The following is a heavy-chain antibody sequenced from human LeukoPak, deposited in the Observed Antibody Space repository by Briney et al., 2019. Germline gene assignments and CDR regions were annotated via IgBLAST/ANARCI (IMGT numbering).Heavy chain of an antibody. CDR3: ATLDSYYDNSGRPLIPD. CDR2: FNREDDEP. CDR1: GYTLTDFS. D-gene: IGHD3-22*01. J-gene: IGHJ4*02. V-gene: IGHV1-24*01. Sequence: RASVKVSCNISGYTLTDFSMHWVRQAPGKGLEWMGGFNREDDEPIYAPHFRGRVTVTEDTSTDTAYMELSSLRSEDTAVYYCATLDSYYDNSGRPLIPDWGQGTLVTVSS.